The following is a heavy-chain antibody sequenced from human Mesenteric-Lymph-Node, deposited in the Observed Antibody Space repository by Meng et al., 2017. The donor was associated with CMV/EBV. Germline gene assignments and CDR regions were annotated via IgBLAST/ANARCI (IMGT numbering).Heavy chain of an antibody. Sequence: GGSLRLSCAASGFTFSNAWMSWVRQAPGKGLEWVGRIKSKTDGGTTDYAAPVKGRFTISRDDSKNTLYLQMNSLKTEGTAVYYCTTDRRSYSSSWCFYWGQGTLVTVSS. J-gene: IGHJ4*02. D-gene: IGHD6-13*01. CDR2: IKSKTDGGTT. CDR3: TTDRRSYSSSWCFY. CDR1: GFTFSNAW. V-gene: IGHV3-15*01.